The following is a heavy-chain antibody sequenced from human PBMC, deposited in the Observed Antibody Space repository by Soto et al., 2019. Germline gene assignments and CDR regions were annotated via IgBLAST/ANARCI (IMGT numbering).Heavy chain of an antibody. CDR2: INPNSGGT. CDR3: ARDHKPGGSLDY. J-gene: IGHJ4*02. V-gene: IGHV1-2*02. Sequence: ASVKVSCKASGYTFTGYYMHWVRQAPGQGLEWMGWINPNSGGTNYAQKFQGRVTMTRDTSISTAYMELSRLRSDDTAVYYCARDHKPGGSLDYWGQGTLVTVSS. D-gene: IGHD1-26*01. CDR1: GYTFTGYY.